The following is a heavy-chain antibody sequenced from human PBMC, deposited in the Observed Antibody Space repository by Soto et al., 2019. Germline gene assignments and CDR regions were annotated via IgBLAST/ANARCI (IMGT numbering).Heavy chain of an antibody. J-gene: IGHJ6*02. Sequence: QVQLVQSGAEVKKPGSSVQVSCKASGGTFSSYAISWVRQAPGQGLEWMGGIIPIFGTANYAQKFQGRVTITADESTSTAYMELSSLRSEDTAVYYCARDCSSTSCYTRNGMDVWGQGTTVTVSS. CDR1: GGTFSSYA. V-gene: IGHV1-69*01. CDR2: IIPIFGTA. CDR3: ARDCSSTSCYTRNGMDV. D-gene: IGHD2-2*02.